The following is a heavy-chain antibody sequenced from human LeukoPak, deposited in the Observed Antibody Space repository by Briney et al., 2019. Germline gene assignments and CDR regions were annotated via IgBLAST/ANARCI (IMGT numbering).Heavy chain of an antibody. J-gene: IGHJ4*02. CDR1: GSTSDDYG. D-gene: IGHD3-16*02. CDR3: AEDNPVISI. V-gene: IGHV3-43*02. Sequence: GGSLRLSCATSGSTSDDYGIHWVRQAPGKGLEWVSLITGDGGRAYYGDSVKGRFTVSRDNSKKSLYLLMNSLRAEDTALYYCAEDNPVISIWGQGTLVTVSS. CDR2: ITGDGGRA.